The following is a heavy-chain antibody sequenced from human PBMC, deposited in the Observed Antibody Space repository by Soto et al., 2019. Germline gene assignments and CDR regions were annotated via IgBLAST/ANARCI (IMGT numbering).Heavy chain of an antibody. CDR3: ARDTVALWYYGMDV. Sequence: EVQLVESGGGLVQPGGSLRLSCAASGFTFSSYEMNWVRQAPGKGLEWVSYISSSGSTIYYADSVKGRFTISRDNAKNSMYLQMNGVRAEDTAVSYCARDTVALWYYGMDVWGQGTTVTVSS. J-gene: IGHJ6*02. CDR1: GFTFSSYE. CDR2: ISSSGSTI. D-gene: IGHD4-4*01. V-gene: IGHV3-48*03.